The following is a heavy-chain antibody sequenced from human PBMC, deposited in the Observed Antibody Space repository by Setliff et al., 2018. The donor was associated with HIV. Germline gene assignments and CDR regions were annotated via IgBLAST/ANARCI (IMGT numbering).Heavy chain of an antibody. CDR1: GYTFTDYY. CDR2: IYPNTGGT. V-gene: IGHV1-2*02. D-gene: IGHD1-20*01. Sequence: GASVKVSCKASGYTFTDYYIHWVRQAPGQGLEWMGWIYPNTGGTNYAQKFQGRVTMTRDTSISTAYMELSRLRSDDTAIYYCATITYWGQGTLVTVSS. CDR3: ATITY. J-gene: IGHJ4*02.